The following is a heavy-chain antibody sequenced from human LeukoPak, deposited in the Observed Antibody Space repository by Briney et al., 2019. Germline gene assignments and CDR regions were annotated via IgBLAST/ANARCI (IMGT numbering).Heavy chain of an antibody. V-gene: IGHV4-61*02. Sequence: PSETLSLTCTVSGYSISSGYYWGWIRQPAGKGLEWIGRIYTSGSTNYNPSLKSRVTISVDTSKNQFSLKLSSVTAADTAVYYCARDRAIVVVPAAMASSAPHYYMDVWGKGTTVTISS. CDR3: ARDRAIVVVPAAMASSAPHYYMDV. D-gene: IGHD2-2*01. CDR1: GYSISSGYY. J-gene: IGHJ6*03. CDR2: IYTSGST.